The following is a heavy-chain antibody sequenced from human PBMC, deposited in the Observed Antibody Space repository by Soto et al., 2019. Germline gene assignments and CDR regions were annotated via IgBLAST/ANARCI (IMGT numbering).Heavy chain of an antibody. CDR2: ISGSGGST. J-gene: IGHJ3*02. D-gene: IGHD6-6*01. V-gene: IGHV3-23*01. Sequence: PGGSLRLSCAASGFTFSSYSMSWVRQAPGKGLEWVSAISGSGGSTYYADSVKGRFTISRDNSKNTLYLQMNSLRAEDTAVYYCAKDIAARPRVEAFDIWGQGTMVTVSS. CDR1: GFTFSSYS. CDR3: AKDIAARPRVEAFDI.